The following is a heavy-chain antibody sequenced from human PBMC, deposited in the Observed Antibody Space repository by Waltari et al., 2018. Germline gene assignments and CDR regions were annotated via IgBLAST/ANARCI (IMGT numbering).Heavy chain of an antibody. CDR3: ARGAAYSRFDY. CDR1: GFTFSSYG. V-gene: IGHV3-23*04. CDR2: ISGSGGNT. J-gene: IGHJ4*02. D-gene: IGHD5-18*01. Sequence: EVQLVESGGGLVQPGGSLRLSCAASGFTFSSYGMNWVRQAAGKGLEWVSGISGSGGNTYYADSVKGRFTISRDNSKSTLSLQMNSVRADDTAVYYGARGAAYSRFDYWGQGTLVIVSS.